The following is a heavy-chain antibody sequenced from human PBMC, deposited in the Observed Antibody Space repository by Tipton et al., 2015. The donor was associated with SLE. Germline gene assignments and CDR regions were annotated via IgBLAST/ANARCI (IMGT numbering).Heavy chain of an antibody. CDR2: ISYDGSNK. CDR3: ARGFLGWDAFDI. Sequence: SLRLSCAASGFSVSNDYMSWVRQAPGRGLEWVAVISYDGSNKYYADSVKGRFTISRDNSKNTLYLQMNSLRAEDTAVYYCARGFLGWDAFDIWGQGTMVTVSS. CDR1: GFSVSNDY. D-gene: IGHD3-3*01. V-gene: IGHV3-30*04. J-gene: IGHJ3*02.